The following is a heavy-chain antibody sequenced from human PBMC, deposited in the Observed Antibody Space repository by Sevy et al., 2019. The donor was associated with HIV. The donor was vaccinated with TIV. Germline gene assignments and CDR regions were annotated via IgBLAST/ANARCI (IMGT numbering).Heavy chain of an antibody. D-gene: IGHD6-13*01. Sequence: GGSLRLSCAASGFTFSDHYMKWVRQAPGKGLEWVGGIRNKADSYTTEYAASVKGRFTISRHDSKKSLYLLRNSLKTADTAAYYCATHAGIAAAGRVSDYWGPGTLVTV. CDR3: ATHAGIAAAGRVSDY. J-gene: IGHJ4*02. CDR1: GFTFSDHY. CDR2: IRNKADSYTT. V-gene: IGHV3-72*01.